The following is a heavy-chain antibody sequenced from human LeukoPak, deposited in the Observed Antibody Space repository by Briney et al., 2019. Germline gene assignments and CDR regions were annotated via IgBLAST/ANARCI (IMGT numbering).Heavy chain of an antibody. CDR1: GGSFSGYY. CDR2: INHSGST. J-gene: IGHJ5*02. D-gene: IGHD1-1*01. V-gene: IGHV4-34*01. Sequence: SETLSLTCAVYGGSFSGYYWSWIRQPPGKGLEWIGEINHSGSTNYNPSLKSRVTISVDTSKNQFSLKLSSVTAADTAVYYCAVTLRGGIWNNTANWFDPWGQGTLVTVSS. CDR3: AVTLRGGIWNNTANWFDP.